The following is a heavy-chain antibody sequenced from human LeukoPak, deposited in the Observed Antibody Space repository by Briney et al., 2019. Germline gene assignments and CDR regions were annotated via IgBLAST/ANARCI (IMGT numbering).Heavy chain of an antibody. CDR1: GFTLSDYY. D-gene: IGHD2-2*02. J-gene: IGHJ6*03. CDR2: ISSSGSTI. CDR3: ARDVVPATINQYYYYYMDV. Sequence: GGSLRLSCAASGFTLSDYYMSWIRQAPGMGLEWVSYISSSGSTIYYADSVKGRFTISRDNAKNSLYLQMNSLRVEDTAVYYCARDVVPATINQYYYYYMDVWGKGTTVTVSS. V-gene: IGHV3-11*04.